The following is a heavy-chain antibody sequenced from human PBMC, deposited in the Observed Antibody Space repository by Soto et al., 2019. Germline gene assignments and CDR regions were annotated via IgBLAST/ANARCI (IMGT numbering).Heavy chain of an antibody. CDR3: ARDVFSVYGSGERGIDY. CDR1: GFTFSSYS. D-gene: IGHD3-10*01. V-gene: IGHV3-21*01. J-gene: IGHJ4*02. Sequence: GGSLRLSCAASGFTFSSYSMNWVRQAPGKGLEWVSSISSSSSYIYYADSVKGRFTISRDNAKNSLYLQMNSLRAEDTAVYYCARDVFSVYGSGERGIDYWGQGTLVTVSS. CDR2: ISSSSSYI.